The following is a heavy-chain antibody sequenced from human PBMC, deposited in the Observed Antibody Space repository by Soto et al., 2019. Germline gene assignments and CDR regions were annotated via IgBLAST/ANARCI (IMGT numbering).Heavy chain of an antibody. Sequence: GGSLRLSCAASGFTFSSYGMHWVRQAPGKGLEWVAVIWYDGSNKYYADSVKGRFTISRDNSKNTLYLQMNSLRAEDTAVYYCARDPSGYDYLYYFDYWGQGTLVTVSS. CDR3: ARDPSGYDYLYYFDY. J-gene: IGHJ4*02. CDR1: GFTFSSYG. CDR2: IWYDGSNK. V-gene: IGHV3-33*01. D-gene: IGHD5-12*01.